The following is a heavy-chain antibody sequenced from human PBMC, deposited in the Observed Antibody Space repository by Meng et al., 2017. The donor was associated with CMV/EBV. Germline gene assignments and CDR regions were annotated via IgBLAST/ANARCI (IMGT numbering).Heavy chain of an antibody. Sequence: LSCAASGFTVSSNYMSWVRQAPGKGLEWVSVIYSGGSTYYADSVKGRFTISRDNSKNTLYLQMNSLRAEDTAVYYCARDRAASYYLDYWGQGTLVTVSS. CDR2: IYSGGST. D-gene: IGHD6-13*01. CDR1: GFTVSSNY. J-gene: IGHJ4*02. CDR3: ARDRAASYYLDY. V-gene: IGHV3-53*01.